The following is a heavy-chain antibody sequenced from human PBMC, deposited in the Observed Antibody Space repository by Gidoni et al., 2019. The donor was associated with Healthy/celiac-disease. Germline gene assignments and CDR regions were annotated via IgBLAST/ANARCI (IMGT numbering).Heavy chain of an antibody. D-gene: IGHD4-4*01. CDR3: AQTTVTTFGNWFDP. Sequence: EVQLVESGGGLVKPGGSLRLSCAASGFTFSSYSMNWVRQAPGKGLEWVSSISSSSIYIYYADSVKGRFTISRDNARNSLYLRMNSLRAEDTAVYYCAQTTVTTFGNWFDPWGQGTLVTVSS. J-gene: IGHJ5*02. CDR2: ISSSSIYI. CDR1: GFTFSSYS. V-gene: IGHV3-21*01.